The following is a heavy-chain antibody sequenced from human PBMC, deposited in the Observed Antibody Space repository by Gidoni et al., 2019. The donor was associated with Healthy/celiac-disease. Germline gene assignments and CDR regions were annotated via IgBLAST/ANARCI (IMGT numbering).Heavy chain of an antibody. J-gene: IGHJ4*02. D-gene: IGHD3-22*01. CDR2: ISYDGSNK. CDR1: GFNFSSYA. V-gene: IGHV3-30*14. CDR3: ARGDYYDSSGYLH. Sequence: QVQLVESGGGVVQHGRSLRLSCAASGFNFSSYAMHWVRQAPGKGLGWVSVISYDGSNKYYADSVKGRFTISRDNSKNTLYLQMNSLRAEDPAVYYCARGDYYDSSGYLHWGQGTLVTVSS.